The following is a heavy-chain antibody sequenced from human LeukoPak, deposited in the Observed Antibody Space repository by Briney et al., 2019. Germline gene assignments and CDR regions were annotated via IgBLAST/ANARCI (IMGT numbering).Heavy chain of an antibody. V-gene: IGHV4-59*08. CDR3: ARHLGDYPGAD. J-gene: IGHJ4*02. CDR1: GGSISSYY. CDR2: IYYSGST. Sequence: PSETLSLTCTVSGGSISSYYWSWIRQPPGKGLEWIGYIYYSGSTNYNPSLKSRVTISVDTSKNQFSLKLSSVTAADTAMYYCARHLGDYPGADWGQGILVTVSS. D-gene: IGHD4-17*01.